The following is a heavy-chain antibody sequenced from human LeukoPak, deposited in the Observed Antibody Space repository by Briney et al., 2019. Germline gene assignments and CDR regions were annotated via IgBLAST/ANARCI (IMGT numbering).Heavy chain of an antibody. V-gene: IGHV3-30-3*01. Sequence: GGSLRLSCAASGFTFSSYAMHWVRQAPGKGLEWVAVISYDGSNKYYADSVKGRFTISRGNSKNTLYLQMNSLRAEDTAVYYCAREHIAAAGTSDYWGQGTLVTVSS. D-gene: IGHD6-13*01. CDR2: ISYDGSNK. CDR1: GFTFSSYA. J-gene: IGHJ4*02. CDR3: AREHIAAAGTSDY.